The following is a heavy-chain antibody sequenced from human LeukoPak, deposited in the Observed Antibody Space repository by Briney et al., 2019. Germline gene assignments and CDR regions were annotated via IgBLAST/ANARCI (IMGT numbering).Heavy chain of an antibody. CDR3: AREYRGVPAADYYMDV. CDR1: GGTFSSYA. Sequence: SVKVSCKASGGTFSSYAISWVRQAPGQGLEWMGGIIPIFGTANYAQKFQGRVTITADESTSTAYMELSSLRSEDTAVYYCAREYRGVPAADYYMDVWGKGTTVTVPS. V-gene: IGHV1-69*13. CDR2: IIPIFGTA. J-gene: IGHJ6*03. D-gene: IGHD2-2*01.